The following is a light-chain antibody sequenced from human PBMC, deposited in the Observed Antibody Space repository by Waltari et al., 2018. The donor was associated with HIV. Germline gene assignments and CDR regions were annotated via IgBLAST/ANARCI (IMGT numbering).Light chain of an antibody. CDR2: GTS. V-gene: IGKV3-15*01. Sequence: EIVMTQSPATLTVSPGARATLSCRASQNVSSDLAWYQQKPDQPPRLLIYGTSARATNIPARFRGSGSGTEFTLTISSLQSEDFAVYCCQQYNSWPWTFAQGTKVEI. J-gene: IGKJ1*01. CDR3: QQYNSWPWT. CDR1: QNVSSD.